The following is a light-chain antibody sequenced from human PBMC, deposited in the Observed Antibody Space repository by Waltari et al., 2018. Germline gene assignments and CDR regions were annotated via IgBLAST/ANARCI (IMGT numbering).Light chain of an antibody. CDR3: QQYYSTPLT. CDR1: QSVLYSSNNKNY. V-gene: IGKV4-1*01. Sequence: DIVMTQSPDSLAVSLGERATINCKSRQSVLYSSNNKNYLAWYQQKPGQPPKLLIYWASTRESGVPDRFSGSGSGTDFTLTISSLQDEDVAVYYCQQYYSTPLTFGQGTKVEIK. J-gene: IGKJ1*01. CDR2: WAS.